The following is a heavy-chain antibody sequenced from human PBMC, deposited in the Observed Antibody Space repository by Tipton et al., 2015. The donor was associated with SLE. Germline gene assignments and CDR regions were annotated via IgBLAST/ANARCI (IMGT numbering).Heavy chain of an antibody. D-gene: IGHD2-15*01. V-gene: IGHV3-30*04. J-gene: IGHJ3*02. CDR2: ISYDGSNT. Sequence: SLRLSCAASGFTFSSYAMHWVRQAPGKGLEWLAVISYDGSNTYYADAVKGRFTITRGNSKNTLYLQMNSLRAEDTAVYYCASELLDAFDIWGQGTMVTVSS. CDR3: ASELLDAFDI. CDR1: GFTFSSYA.